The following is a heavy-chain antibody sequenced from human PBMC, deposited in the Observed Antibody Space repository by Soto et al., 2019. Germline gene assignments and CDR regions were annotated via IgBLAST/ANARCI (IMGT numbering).Heavy chain of an antibody. D-gene: IGHD3-10*01. J-gene: IGHJ4*02. CDR2: INHSGST. V-gene: IGHV4-34*01. CDR3: ASRHVLDLDAYY. Sequence: SETLSLTCAVYGGCFSGYYWSWIRQPPGKGLEWIGEINHSGSTNYNPSLKSRVTISVDTSKNQFSLKLSSVTAADTAVYFCASRHVLDLDAYYWGQG. CDR1: GGCFSGYY.